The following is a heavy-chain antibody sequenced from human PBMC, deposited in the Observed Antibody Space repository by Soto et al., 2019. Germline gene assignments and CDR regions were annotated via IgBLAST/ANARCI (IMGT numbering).Heavy chain of an antibody. Sequence: SETLSLTCAVSGGSISSSNWWSWVRQPPGKGLEWIGEIYHSGSTNYNPSLKSRVTISVDKSKNQFSLKLSSVTAADTAVYYCARVGSGSYYPLFDYWGQGTLVTVSS. D-gene: IGHD3-10*01. V-gene: IGHV4-4*02. CDR3: ARVGSGSYYPLFDY. CDR2: IYHSGST. CDR1: GGSISSSNW. J-gene: IGHJ4*02.